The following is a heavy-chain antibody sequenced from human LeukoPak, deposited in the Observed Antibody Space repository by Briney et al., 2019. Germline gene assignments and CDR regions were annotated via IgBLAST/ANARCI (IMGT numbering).Heavy chain of an antibody. CDR1: GYSFTSYW. V-gene: IGHV5-51*01. Sequence: GESLKISCKGSGYSFTSYWNGWVRQMPGKGLEWMGIIYPGDSDTRYSPSFQGQVTISADKSISTAYLQWSSLKASDTAMYYCARLSSAEPHYYGSGSYNYFDYWGQGTLVTVSS. CDR3: ARLSSAEPHYYGSGSYNYFDY. D-gene: IGHD3-10*01. J-gene: IGHJ4*02. CDR2: IYPGDSDT.